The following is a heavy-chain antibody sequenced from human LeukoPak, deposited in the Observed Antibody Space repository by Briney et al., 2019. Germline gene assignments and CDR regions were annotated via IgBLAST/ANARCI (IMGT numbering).Heavy chain of an antibody. CDR3: ARDGGFGDLEIDY. J-gene: IGHJ4*02. D-gene: IGHD3-10*01. CDR1: GGTFSSYA. Sequence: ASVKVSCKASGGTFSSYAISWVRQAPGQGLEWMGWINPNSGGTNYAQKFQGRVTMTRDTSISTAYMELSRLTSDDTAVYYCARDGGFGDLEIDYWGQGTLVTVSS. V-gene: IGHV1-2*02. CDR2: INPNSGGT.